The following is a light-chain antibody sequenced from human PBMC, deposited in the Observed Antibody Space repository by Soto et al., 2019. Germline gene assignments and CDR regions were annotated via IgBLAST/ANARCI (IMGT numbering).Light chain of an antibody. CDR3: QHANNYPPT. V-gene: IGKV1-12*01. CDR2: SAS. Sequence: DIQMTQSPSAVSASVGDRVTITCRASQGISSWLAWYQQKPGKAPKLLIYSASTLQSGVPTRFSGSGSGTDVTLAISSLQPEDFATYYCQHANNYPPTFGGGTKVEIK. J-gene: IGKJ4*01. CDR1: QGISSW.